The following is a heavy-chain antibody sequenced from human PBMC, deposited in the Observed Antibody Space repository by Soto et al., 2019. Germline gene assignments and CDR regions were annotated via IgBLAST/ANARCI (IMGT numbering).Heavy chain of an antibody. D-gene: IGHD2-15*01. J-gene: IGHJ4*02. CDR1: GFTFSSYG. V-gene: IGHV3-30*18. CDR2: ISYDGSNK. CDR3: AKASSGGTETIDY. Sequence: QPGGSLRLSCAASGFTFSSYGMHWVRQAPGKGLEWVAVISYDGSNKYYAGSVKGRFTISRDNSKNTLYLQMNSLRAEDTAVYYCAKASSGGTETIDYWGQGTLVTVSS.